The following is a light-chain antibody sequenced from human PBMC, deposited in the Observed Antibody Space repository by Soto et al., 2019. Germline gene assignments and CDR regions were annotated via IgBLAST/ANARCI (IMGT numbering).Light chain of an antibody. J-gene: IGKJ5*01. V-gene: IGKV1-39*01. CDR3: QQANRFPVT. CDR2: AAS. Sequence: DIQMTQSPSSLSASVGDRVTITCRASQSISSYLNWYQQKPGKAPKLLIYAASSLQSGVPSRFSSSGSGTDFTINKSCLKPEDFATYYCQQANRFPVTFGEGTRLEIK. CDR1: QSISSY.